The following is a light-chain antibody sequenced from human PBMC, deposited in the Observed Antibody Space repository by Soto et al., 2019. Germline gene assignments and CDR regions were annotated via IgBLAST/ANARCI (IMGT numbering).Light chain of an antibody. V-gene: IGLV2-14*01. CDR1: NSDVGDYPY. CDR2: EVR. Sequence: QSALTQPASVSGSPGQSITISCAGTNSDVGDYPYVSWYQQHPGKAPKLIIFEVRNRPSGVSYRFSGFKSGNTGSLTIAGLQREDEFDYYCSSYTVTDITVVFGRGTKLTVL. J-gene: IGLJ3*02. CDR3: SSYTVTDITVV.